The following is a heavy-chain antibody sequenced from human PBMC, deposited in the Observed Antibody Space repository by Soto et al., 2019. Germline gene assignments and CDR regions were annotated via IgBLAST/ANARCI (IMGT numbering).Heavy chain of an antibody. V-gene: IGHV1-18*01. D-gene: IGHD6-19*01. J-gene: IGHJ3*01. CDR3: ASGGDASGHHAFDV. CDR1: GYKFTNFG. Sequence: ASVKVSCKASGYKFTNFGISWVRQAPGQGLERMGWISGDNGDTNYAQKAQGRVIMTTDKSTSTAYMELRSLRSDDTAMYYCASGGDASGHHAFDVWGLGTMVTVSS. CDR2: ISGDNGDT.